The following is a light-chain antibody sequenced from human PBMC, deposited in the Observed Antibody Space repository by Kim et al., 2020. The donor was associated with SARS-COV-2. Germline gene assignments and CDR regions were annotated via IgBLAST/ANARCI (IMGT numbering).Light chain of an antibody. Sequence: AAVGDRVTITCQASQDINNYLNWNQQKPGKAPKLLIHDASNLETGVPSRFSGSGSGTDFTFTISSLQPDDIATYYCQHYDRLPYTFGQGTKLEI. J-gene: IGKJ2*01. CDR3: QHYDRLPYT. V-gene: IGKV1-33*01. CDR2: DAS. CDR1: QDINNY.